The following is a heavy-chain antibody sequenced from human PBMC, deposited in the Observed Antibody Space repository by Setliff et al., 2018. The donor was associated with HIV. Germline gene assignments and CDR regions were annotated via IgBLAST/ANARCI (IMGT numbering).Heavy chain of an antibody. V-gene: IGHV3-23*03. CDR3: ARAPAAAVFGA. J-gene: IGHJ5*02. Sequence: PGGSLRLSCAASGFTFSSYAMSWVRQAPGEGLEWVSLIYSGGTNTYYADSVKGRFTISRDNAKNSLYLQMNSLRAEDTAVYYCARAPAAAVFGAWGQGTLVTVSS. D-gene: IGHD6-13*01. CDR1: GFTFSSYA. CDR2: IYSGGTNT.